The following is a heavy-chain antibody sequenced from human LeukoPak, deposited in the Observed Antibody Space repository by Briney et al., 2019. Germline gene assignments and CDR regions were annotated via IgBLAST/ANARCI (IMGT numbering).Heavy chain of an antibody. V-gene: IGHV3-30*04. Sequence: PGRSLRLSCAASGFTFSSYAMHWVRQAPGKGLEWVAVISYDGSNEYYADSVKGRFTISRDNSKNTLYLQMNSLRAEDRAVYYCARFPDFDWLFFDYWGQGTLVTVSS. D-gene: IGHD3-9*01. CDR2: ISYDGSNE. CDR1: GFTFSSYA. CDR3: ARFPDFDWLFFDY. J-gene: IGHJ4*02.